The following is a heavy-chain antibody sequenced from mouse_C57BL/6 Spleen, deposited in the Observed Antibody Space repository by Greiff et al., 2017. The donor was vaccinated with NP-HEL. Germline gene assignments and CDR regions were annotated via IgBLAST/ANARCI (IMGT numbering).Heavy chain of an antibody. Sequence: EVKLMESGGDLVKPGGSLKLSCAASEFTFSSYGMSWVRQTPDKRLEWVATISSGGSYTYYPDSVKGRFTISRDNAKNTLYLQMSSLKSEDTAMYYCARHYMGFDYWGQGTTLTVSS. V-gene: IGHV5-6*01. CDR2: ISSGGSYT. CDR1: EFTFSSYG. D-gene: IGHD1-1*02. CDR3: ARHYMGFDY. J-gene: IGHJ2*01.